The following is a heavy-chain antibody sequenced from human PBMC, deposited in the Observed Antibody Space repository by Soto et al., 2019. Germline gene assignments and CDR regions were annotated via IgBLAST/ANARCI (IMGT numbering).Heavy chain of an antibody. CDR2: INAGNGNT. CDR1: GYTFTSYA. V-gene: IGHV1-3*01. Sequence: ASVKVSCKASGYTFTSYAMHWVRQAPGQRLEWMGWINAGNGNTKYSQKFQGHVTISADKSISTAYLQWSSLKASDTAMYYCASHGGRYYYGMDVWGQGTTVTVSS. CDR3: ASHGGRYYYGMDV. J-gene: IGHJ6*02.